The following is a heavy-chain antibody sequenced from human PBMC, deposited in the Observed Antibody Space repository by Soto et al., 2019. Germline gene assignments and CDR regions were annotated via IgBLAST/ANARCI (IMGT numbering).Heavy chain of an antibody. CDR3: ASRGSAGTHNYFDY. J-gene: IGHJ4*02. V-gene: IGHV4-31*03. CDR1: GGSISSGGYY. CDR2: IYYSGST. Sequence: SETLSLTCTVSGGSISSGGYYWSWIRQHPGKGLEWIGYIYYSGSTYYNPSLKSRVTISVDTSKNQFSLKLSSVTAADTAVYYCASRGSAGTHNYFDYWGQGTLVTVSS. D-gene: IGHD6-13*01.